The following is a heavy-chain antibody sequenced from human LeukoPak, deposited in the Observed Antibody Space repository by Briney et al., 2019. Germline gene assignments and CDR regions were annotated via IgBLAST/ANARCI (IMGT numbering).Heavy chain of an antibody. CDR1: GFTFSSYA. CDR2: ISGSDGST. D-gene: IGHD1/OR15-1a*01. J-gene: IGHJ4*02. Sequence: PGGSLRLPCAASGFTFSSYAMSWVRQAPGKGLEWVSAISGSDGSTYYADSVKGRFTISRDHSKNTLYLQMNSLRAEDTAVYYCAKDRSNWNTPYYFDYWGQGTLVTVSS. CDR3: AKDRSNWNTPYYFDY. V-gene: IGHV3-23*01.